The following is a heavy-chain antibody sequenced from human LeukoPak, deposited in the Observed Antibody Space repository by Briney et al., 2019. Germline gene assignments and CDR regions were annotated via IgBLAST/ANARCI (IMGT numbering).Heavy chain of an antibody. CDR2: IKQDGSEK. J-gene: IGHJ4*02. D-gene: IGHD1-26*01. CDR3: ARDPSLFYYYSDY. V-gene: IGHV3-7*01. Sequence: GGSLRLSCAASGFTFSSYWMSWVRQAPGKGLEWVANIKQDGSEKYYVDSVKGRFTISRDNAKNSLYLQMNSLRAEDTAVYYCARDPSLFYYYSDYWGQGTLVTVSS. CDR1: GFTFSSYW.